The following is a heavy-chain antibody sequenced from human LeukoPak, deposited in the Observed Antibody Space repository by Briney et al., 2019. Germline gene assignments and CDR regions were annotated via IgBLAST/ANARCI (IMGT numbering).Heavy chain of an antibody. V-gene: IGHV1-46*01. CDR3: ARAQKYYDILTGYFDY. D-gene: IGHD3-9*01. Sequence: GASVKVSCKASGYSFTSYDINWVRQAPGQGLEWMGIINPSGGSTSYAQKFQGRVTMTRDMSTSTVYMELSSLRSEDTAVYYCARAQKYYDILTGYFDYWGQGTLVTVSS. J-gene: IGHJ4*02. CDR2: INPSGGST. CDR1: GYSFTSYD.